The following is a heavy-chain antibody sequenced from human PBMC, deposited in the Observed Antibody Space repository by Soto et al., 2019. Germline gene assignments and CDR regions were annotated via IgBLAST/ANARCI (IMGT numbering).Heavy chain of an antibody. Sequence: QVQLVQSGAEVRKPGSSVRVSCKASGGRFNTYPFNWVRQAPGQGLEWLGGIITSFGAAMYAQKFQGRVTITADELTSTAYMELSGLRSEDTAVYYCARGGKERFRGSGMDVWGQGTTITVSS. D-gene: IGHD1-1*01. V-gene: IGHV1-69*01. J-gene: IGHJ6*02. CDR1: GGRFNTYP. CDR3: ARGGKERFRGSGMDV. CDR2: IITSFGAA.